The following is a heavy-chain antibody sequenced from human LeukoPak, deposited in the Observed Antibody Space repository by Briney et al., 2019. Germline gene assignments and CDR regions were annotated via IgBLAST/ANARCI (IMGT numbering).Heavy chain of an antibody. CDR1: GFTFSSYG. CDR3: ARLAAKTVDY. D-gene: IGHD2-15*01. V-gene: IGHV3-23*01. CDR2: ISGSGGST. Sequence: PGGTLRLSCAASGFTFSSYGMGWVRQAPGKGLEWVSAISGSGGSTYYADSVKGRFTISRDNSKNTLYLQMNSLRAEDTAVYYCARLAAKTVDYWGQGTLVTVSS. J-gene: IGHJ4*02.